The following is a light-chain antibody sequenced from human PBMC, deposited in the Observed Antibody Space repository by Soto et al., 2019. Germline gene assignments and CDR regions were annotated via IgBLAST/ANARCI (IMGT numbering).Light chain of an antibody. J-gene: IGKJ3*01. V-gene: IGKV1-5*03. CDR2: EAS. Sequence: DIPMTQSPSTLSASVGDRVTITCRASQSIRSWLAWYQQKPGKAPKVLIYEASRLESGVPSRFSGSGAVTKFPLTINSLQPDDFATYFCQQYHTFPPFGPGTRVEIK. CDR3: QQYHTFPP. CDR1: QSIRSW.